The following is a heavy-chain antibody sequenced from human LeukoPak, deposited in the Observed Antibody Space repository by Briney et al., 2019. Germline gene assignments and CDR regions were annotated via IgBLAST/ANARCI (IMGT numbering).Heavy chain of an antibody. J-gene: IGHJ4*02. CDR1: GFTFSSYE. CDR2: ISSSGSTI. Sequence: GGSLRLSCAASGFTFSSYEMNWDRQAPGKGLEWVSYISSSGSTIYYADSVKGRFTISRDNAKNSLYLQMNSLRAEDTAVYYCARVVVRGVHNQLDYWGQGTLVTVSS. D-gene: IGHD3-10*01. V-gene: IGHV3-48*03. CDR3: ARVVVRGVHNQLDY.